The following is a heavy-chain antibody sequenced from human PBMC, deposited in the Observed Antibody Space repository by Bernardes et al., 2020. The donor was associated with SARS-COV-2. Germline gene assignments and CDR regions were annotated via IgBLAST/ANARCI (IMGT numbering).Heavy chain of an antibody. CDR2: LYFSGRT. Sequence: SATLTLTCTVSGGSIRDSPWNWVRQPPGPGLAWIGYLYFSGRTHYNPSFGSRVSMSADTSKNQFSLNLKSVTAADTAVYYCARGQWLVQYFDYWGQGALVTVSS. CDR1: GGSIRDSP. V-gene: IGHV4-59*01. CDR3: ARGQWLVQYFDY. D-gene: IGHD6-19*01. J-gene: IGHJ4*02.